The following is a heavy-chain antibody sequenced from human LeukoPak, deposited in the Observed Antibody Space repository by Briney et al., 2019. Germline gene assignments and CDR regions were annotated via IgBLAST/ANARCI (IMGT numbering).Heavy chain of an antibody. CDR2: IWYDGSNK. J-gene: IGHJ4*02. V-gene: IGHV3-33*01. CDR3: ARERGYSYGAHCDY. Sequence: GGSLRLSCAASGFTFSSYGMHWVRQVPGKGLEWVAVIWYDGSNKYYADSVKGRFTISRDNSKNTVYLQMNSLRAEDTAVYYCARERGYSYGAHCDYWGQGTLVTVSS. CDR1: GFTFSSYG. D-gene: IGHD5-18*01.